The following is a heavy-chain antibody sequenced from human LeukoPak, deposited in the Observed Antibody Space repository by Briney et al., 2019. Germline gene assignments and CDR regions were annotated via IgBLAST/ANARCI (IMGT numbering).Heavy chain of an antibody. CDR1: GGSFSGYY. CDR3: ARVFSLGRRVYYYYYAMDV. D-gene: IGHD7-27*01. V-gene: IGHV4-34*01. Sequence: SETLSLTCAVYGGSFSGYYWSWIRQPPGKGLEWIGEINHSGSTNYNPSLKSRVTISVDTSKNQFSLKLSSVTAADTAVYYCARVFSLGRRVYYYYYAMDVWGQGTTVTVSS. J-gene: IGHJ6*02. CDR2: INHSGST.